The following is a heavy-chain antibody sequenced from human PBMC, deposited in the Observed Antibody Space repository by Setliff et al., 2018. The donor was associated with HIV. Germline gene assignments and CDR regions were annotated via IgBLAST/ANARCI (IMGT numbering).Heavy chain of an antibody. D-gene: IGHD3-3*01. Sequence: PSETLSLTCTVSGDSVSRSNYYWAWIRQPPGKGLEWIGSIDYNEITYNNPSLKSRVTLSVDTPKNQFSLYLSSVTASDTAVYYCASLFRLSGFWISFLPDYWGQGILVTVSS. CDR2: IDYNEIT. V-gene: IGHV4-39*01. J-gene: IGHJ4*02. CDR3: ASLFRLSGFWISFLPDY. CDR1: GDSVSRSNYY.